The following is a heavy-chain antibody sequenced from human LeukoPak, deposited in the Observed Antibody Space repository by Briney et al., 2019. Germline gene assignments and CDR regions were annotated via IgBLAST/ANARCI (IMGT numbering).Heavy chain of an antibody. CDR2: INTNSGGT. CDR1: GYTFTGYY. V-gene: IGHV1-2*02. Sequence: ASVKVSCKASGYTFTGYYMHWVRQAPGQGLEWMGWINTNSGGTNYAQKFQGRVTMTRDTSISTAYMELSRLRSDDTAVYYCARDFFKHYGYYAFDIWGQGTMVTVSS. CDR3: ARDFFKHYGYYAFDI. J-gene: IGHJ3*02. D-gene: IGHD4-17*01.